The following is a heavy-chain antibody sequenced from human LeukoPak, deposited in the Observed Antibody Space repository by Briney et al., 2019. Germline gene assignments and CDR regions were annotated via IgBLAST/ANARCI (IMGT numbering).Heavy chain of an antibody. CDR2: ISGSGGYT. J-gene: IGHJ6*03. V-gene: IGHV3-23*01. CDR3: AKPLVTMVRGVISNYFYYMDV. D-gene: IGHD3-10*01. CDR1: GFTFSTYA. Sequence: GGSLRLSCAASGFTFSTYAMTWVRQAPGKGLEWVSAISGSGGYTYYADSVKGRFTISRDNSKNTLYLQMNSLKAEDTAVYYCAKPLVTMVRGVISNYFYYMDVWGKGTTVTVSS.